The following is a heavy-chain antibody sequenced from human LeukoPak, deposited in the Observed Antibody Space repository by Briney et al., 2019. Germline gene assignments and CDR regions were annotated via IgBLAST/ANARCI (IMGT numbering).Heavy chain of an antibody. Sequence: SETLSLTCTVSGGSISSYYWSWIRQPPGKGLEWIGYIYYSGSTNYNPSLKSRVTISVDTSKNQFSLKLSSVTAADTAVYYCARAYYDILTGPGDYFDYWGQGTLVTVSS. V-gene: IGHV4-59*01. CDR2: IYYSGST. CDR1: GGSISSYY. J-gene: IGHJ4*02. CDR3: ARAYYDILTGPGDYFDY. D-gene: IGHD3-9*01.